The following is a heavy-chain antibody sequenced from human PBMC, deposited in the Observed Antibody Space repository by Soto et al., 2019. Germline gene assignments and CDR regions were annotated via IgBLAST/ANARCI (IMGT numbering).Heavy chain of an antibody. Sequence: EVQLGESGGGLVKPGGSLRLSCAASGFTFSNAWMSWVRQAPGKGLEWVGRIKSKTDGGTTDYAAPVKGRFTISRDDSKNTLYLQMNSLKTEDTAVYYCTSCGVLLWFGEFPDAFDIWGQGTMVTVSS. CDR2: IKSKTDGGTT. CDR1: GFTFSNAW. J-gene: IGHJ3*02. V-gene: IGHV3-15*01. D-gene: IGHD3-10*01. CDR3: TSCGVLLWFGEFPDAFDI.